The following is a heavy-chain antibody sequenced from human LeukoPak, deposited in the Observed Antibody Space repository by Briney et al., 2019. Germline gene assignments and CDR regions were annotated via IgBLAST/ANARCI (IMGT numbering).Heavy chain of an antibody. CDR1: GGSISSYY. D-gene: IGHD3-10*01. V-gene: IGHV4-59*01. CDR3: ARAPFGDPRFDY. J-gene: IGHJ4*02. Sequence: SETLSLTCTVSGGSISSYYWSWIRQPPGKGLEWIGYIFYSGSTNYNPSLKSRVTISVDTSKNQFSLKLSSVTAADTAVYYCARAPFGDPRFDYWGQGTLVTVSS. CDR2: IFYSGST.